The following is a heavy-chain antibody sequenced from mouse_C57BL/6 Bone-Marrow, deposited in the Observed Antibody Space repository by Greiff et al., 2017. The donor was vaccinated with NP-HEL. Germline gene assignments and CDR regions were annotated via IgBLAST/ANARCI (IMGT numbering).Heavy chain of an antibody. CDR3: ARVCYYGSSYCY. Sequence: EVQLQESGPGLVKPSQSLSLTCSVTGYSITSGYYWNWIRQFPGNKLEWMGYISYDGSNNYNPSLKNRISITRDTSKNQFFLKLNSVTTEDTATYDCARVCYYGSSYCYWGQGTTLTVSS. D-gene: IGHD1-1*01. V-gene: IGHV3-6*01. J-gene: IGHJ2*01. CDR1: GYSITSGYY. CDR2: ISYDGSN.